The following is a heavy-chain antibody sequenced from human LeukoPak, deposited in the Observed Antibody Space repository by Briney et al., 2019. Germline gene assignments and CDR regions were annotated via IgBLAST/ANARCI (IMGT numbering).Heavy chain of an antibody. CDR1: GSSISSGSYY. V-gene: IGHV4-61*02. D-gene: IGHD6-13*01. CDR3: ARGGIAAAGTSSYYYYYMDV. Sequence: SETLSLTCTVSGSSISSGSYYWSWIRQPAGKGLEWIGRIYTSGSTNYNPSLKSRVTISVDTSKNQFSLKLSSVTAADTAVYYCARGGIAAAGTSSYYYYYMDVWGKGTTVTISS. CDR2: IYTSGST. J-gene: IGHJ6*03.